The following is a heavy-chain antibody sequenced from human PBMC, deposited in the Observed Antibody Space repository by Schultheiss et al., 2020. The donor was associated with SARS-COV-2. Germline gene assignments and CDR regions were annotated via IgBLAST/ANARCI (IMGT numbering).Heavy chain of an antibody. J-gene: IGHJ6*03. V-gene: IGHV4-34*01. CDR3: ARGKKVYGAYDSSGYYYPYYYYMDV. Sequence: SETLSLTCAVYGGSFSGYYWSWIRQPPGKGLEWIGYIYNSGSTYYKPSLKSRVTTSVDTSKNQFSLKLSSVTAADTAVYYCARGKKVYGAYDSSGYYYPYYYYMDVWGKGTTVTVSS. CDR1: GGSFSGYY. CDR2: IYNSGST. D-gene: IGHD3-22*01.